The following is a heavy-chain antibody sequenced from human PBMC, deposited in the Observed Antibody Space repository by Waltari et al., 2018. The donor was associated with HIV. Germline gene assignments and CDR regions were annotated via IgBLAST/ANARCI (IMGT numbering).Heavy chain of an antibody. Sequence: EVQLLESGGGLVQPGGSLRLSCPASGCPFSRYRLNCVRHCPGKGLEWISYISSSSSTIYYADSVKGRFTISRDNAKNSLYLQMNSLRAEDTAVYYCARDTPYNWNYPGGYFDYWGQGTLVTVSS. J-gene: IGHJ4*02. CDR1: GCPFSRYR. V-gene: IGHV3-48*04. D-gene: IGHD1-7*01. CDR2: ISSSSSTI. CDR3: ARDTPYNWNYPGGYFDY.